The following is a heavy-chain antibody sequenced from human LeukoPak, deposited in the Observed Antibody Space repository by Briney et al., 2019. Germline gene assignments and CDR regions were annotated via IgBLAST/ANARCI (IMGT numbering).Heavy chain of an antibody. CDR3: ARIGVWFGEGNLSGYFDY. CDR1: GGSFSGCY. CDR2: INHSGST. J-gene: IGHJ4*02. V-gene: IGHV4-34*01. D-gene: IGHD3-10*01. Sequence: SETLSLTCAVYGGSFSGCYWSWIRQPPGKGLEWIGEINHSGSTYYNTSLKSRVTISVDTSKNQFSLKLNSVTAADTAVYYCARIGVWFGEGNLSGYFDYWGQGTLVTVSS.